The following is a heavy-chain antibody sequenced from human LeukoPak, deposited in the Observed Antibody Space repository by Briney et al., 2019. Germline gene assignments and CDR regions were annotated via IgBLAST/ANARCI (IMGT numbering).Heavy chain of an antibody. J-gene: IGHJ5*02. V-gene: IGHV3-74*01. CDR1: GFTFSSYG. CDR2: ISSDGSTT. Sequence: GGSLRLSCAASGFTFSSYGMYWVRQAPGEGLVWVSRISSDGSTTANADSVRGRFTISRDNTKSTLYLQMNRLRAEDTAVYFCARSISWHDGWFDPWGQGTLVTVSS. D-gene: IGHD2-2*01. CDR3: ARSISWHDGWFDP.